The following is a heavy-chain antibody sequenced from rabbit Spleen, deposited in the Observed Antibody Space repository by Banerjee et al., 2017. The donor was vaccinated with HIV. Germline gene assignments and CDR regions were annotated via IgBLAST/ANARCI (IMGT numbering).Heavy chain of an antibody. CDR3: VRDQAGYDGYGPYYFNL. CDR2: IEPIFGRT. Sequence: QEQLVESGGGLVQPGGSMKLSCKASVFDFSDYGVSWVRQAPGKGLEWIGYIEPIFGRTYYASWVNGRFTISSHNAQNMLYLHLNSLTAADTATYFCVRDQAGYDGYGPYYFNLWGPRHPRHRL. V-gene: IGHV1S47*01. D-gene: IGHD6-1*01. CDR1: VFDFSDYG. J-gene: IGHJ4*01.